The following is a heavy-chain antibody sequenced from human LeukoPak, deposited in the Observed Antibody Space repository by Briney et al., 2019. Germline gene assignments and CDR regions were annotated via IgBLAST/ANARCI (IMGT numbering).Heavy chain of an antibody. CDR3: ARSATTGPYYYMDV. CDR2: IYYSEST. V-gene: IGHV4-39*07. CDR1: GGSISSSSYY. Sequence: PSETLSLTCTVSGGSISSSSYYWGWIRQPPGKGLEWIGSIYYSESTYYNPSLKSRVTISVDTSKNQFSLKLSSVTAADTAVYYCARSATTGPYYYMDVWGKGTTVTVSS. D-gene: IGHD4-11*01. J-gene: IGHJ6*03.